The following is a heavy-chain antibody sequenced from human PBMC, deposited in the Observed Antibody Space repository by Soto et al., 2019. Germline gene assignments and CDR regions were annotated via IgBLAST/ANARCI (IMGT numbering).Heavy chain of an antibody. J-gene: IGHJ4*02. CDR3: AKEFHSWNYFDY. V-gene: IGHV3-30*18. D-gene: IGHD1-20*01. Sequence: GSLRLSCAASGFTFSSSGMHWVRQAPGKGLEWVAVISYDGSNKFYADSVKGRFTISRDNFRNTLYLQMNSLRAEDTAVYYCAKEFHSWNYFDYWGQGTRVTVSS. CDR2: ISYDGSNK. CDR1: GFTFSSSG.